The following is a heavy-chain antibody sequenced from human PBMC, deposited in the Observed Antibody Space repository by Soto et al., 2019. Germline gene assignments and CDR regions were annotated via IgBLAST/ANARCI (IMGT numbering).Heavy chain of an antibody. D-gene: IGHD4-17*01. Sequence: LTCTVSGDSISSYFWTWIRQPPGKALEWIGYMFHSGRTNYNPSLTSRVTMSADTSNNQFSLTLTSVTAADTAVYYCARTTAVPNSLRSRYFFDYWGQGTLVTVSS. V-gene: IGHV4-59*01. J-gene: IGHJ4*02. CDR1: GDSISSYF. CDR2: MFHSGRT. CDR3: ARTTAVPNSLRSRYFFDY.